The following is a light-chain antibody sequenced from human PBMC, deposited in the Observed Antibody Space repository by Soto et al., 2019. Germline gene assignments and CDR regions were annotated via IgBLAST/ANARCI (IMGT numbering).Light chain of an antibody. CDR3: SSFTSNSTLV. CDR2: EVS. CDR1: SSDVGGYNF. J-gene: IGLJ1*01. Sequence: QSALTQPASVSGSPEQSITISCTGTSSDVGGYNFVSWYQQHPGKAPKLMIHEVSNRPSGVSNRFSASKSGNTASLTISGLQAEDEADYYCSSFTSNSTLVFGTGTKVTVL. V-gene: IGLV2-14*01.